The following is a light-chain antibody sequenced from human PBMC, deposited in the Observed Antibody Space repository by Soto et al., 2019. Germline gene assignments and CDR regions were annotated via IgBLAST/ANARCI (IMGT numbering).Light chain of an antibody. V-gene: IGLV2-8*01. Sequence: QSALTQPPSASGSPGQSVTISCTGTSSDVGGYNYVSWYQQHPGKAPKLMIFEVSKRPSGVPDRFSGSKSGTTSSLTVSGLQAEDEADYYCSSYAGINIYVFGAGTKVTVL. J-gene: IGLJ1*01. CDR1: SSDVGGYNY. CDR3: SSYAGINIYV. CDR2: EVS.